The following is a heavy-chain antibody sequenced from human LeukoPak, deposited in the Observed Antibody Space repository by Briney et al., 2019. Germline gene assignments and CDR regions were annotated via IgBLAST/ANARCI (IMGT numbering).Heavy chain of an antibody. V-gene: IGHV3-64D*06. D-gene: IGHD3-22*01. Sequence: GGSLRLSCSASGFSFSSYAMHWVRQAPGKGLEYVSAIIGTGTATYYADSVKGRLTISRDNSKNTLYLQMSSLRAEDTAVYYCGRGDTSGYYLGYFDYWGQGTLVTVSS. J-gene: IGHJ4*02. CDR3: GRGDTSGYYLGYFDY. CDR2: IIGTGTAT. CDR1: GFSFSSYA.